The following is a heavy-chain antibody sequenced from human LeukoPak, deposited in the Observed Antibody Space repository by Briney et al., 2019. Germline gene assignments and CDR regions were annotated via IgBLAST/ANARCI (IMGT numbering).Heavy chain of an antibody. V-gene: IGHV3-66*01. Sequence: HSGGSLRLSCAASGFTVSSNYMSWVRQAPGKGLEWVSVIYSGGSTYYADSVKGRFTISRDNSKSTLYLQMNSLRAEDTAVYYCARDFWGAYYYDSSGLGYWGQGTLVTVSS. CDR2: IYSGGST. J-gene: IGHJ4*02. CDR3: ARDFWGAYYYDSSGLGY. CDR1: GFTVSSNY. D-gene: IGHD3-22*01.